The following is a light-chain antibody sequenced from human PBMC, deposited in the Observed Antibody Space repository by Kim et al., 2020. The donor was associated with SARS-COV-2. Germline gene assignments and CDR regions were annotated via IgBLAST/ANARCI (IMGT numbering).Light chain of an antibody. V-gene: IGLV1-47*01. CDR1: RSNSGDNS. J-gene: IGLJ3*02. CDR2: RNN. CDR3: AAWDDSLSAWV. Sequence: GPRFTISCSGTRSNSGDNSVDWYQQLPGIALKFFIYRNNQRPSGVPDRFSGSKSGTSASLAISGLRSEDEADYYCAAWDDSLSAWVFGGGTQLTVL.